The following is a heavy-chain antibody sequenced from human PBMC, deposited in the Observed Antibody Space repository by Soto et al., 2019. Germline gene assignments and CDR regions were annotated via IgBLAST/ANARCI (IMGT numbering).Heavy chain of an antibody. CDR1: GGSISSSSYY. J-gene: IGHJ6*02. D-gene: IGHD6-19*01. CDR3: ARRVAVGYYYYYGMDV. V-gene: IGHV4-39*01. Sequence: PSETLSLTCTVSGGSISSSSYYWCWIRQPPGKGLEWIGSIYYSGSTYYNPSLKSRVTISVDTSKNQFSLKLSSVTAADTAVYYCARRVAVGYYYYYGMDVWGQGTTVTVSS. CDR2: IYYSGST.